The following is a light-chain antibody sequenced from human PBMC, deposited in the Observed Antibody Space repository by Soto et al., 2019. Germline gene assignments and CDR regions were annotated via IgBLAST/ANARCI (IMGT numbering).Light chain of an antibody. J-gene: IGLJ1*01. Sequence: QSVLTQPPSVSGSPGQSVTISCTGTSSDVGSYNRVSWYQQPPGTAPKLMIYEVSNRPSGVPDRFSGSKSGNTASLTISGLQAEDEAEYYCSSYTSSSTYVFGAGTEVTVL. CDR2: EVS. CDR3: SSYTSSSTYV. V-gene: IGLV2-18*02. CDR1: SSDVGSYNR.